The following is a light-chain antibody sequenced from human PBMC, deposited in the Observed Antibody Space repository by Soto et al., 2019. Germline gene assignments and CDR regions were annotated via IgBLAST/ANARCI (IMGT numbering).Light chain of an antibody. Sequence: EIVLTQSLATLSLSPGDRATLSCRASQNINTFLAWYQQKPGQAPRRLIYDAFKRATGIPARFSGSGSGTDFTLTISSLEPEDFAVYYCQHRDNWPPGAAFGGGTKVEIK. CDR1: QNINTF. V-gene: IGKV3-11*01. CDR2: DAF. CDR3: QHRDNWPPGAA. J-gene: IGKJ4*01.